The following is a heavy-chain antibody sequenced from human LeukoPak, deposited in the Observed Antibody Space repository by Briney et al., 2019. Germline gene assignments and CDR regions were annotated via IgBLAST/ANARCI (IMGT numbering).Heavy chain of an antibody. Sequence: GGSLRLSCAASGFTFNRYAMSWVRQAPGKGLEWVSAISGGADSTYYADSVKGRFTISRDNSKNTLYLQMNSLRAEDTAVYYCADTRGGYYPLYYFDYWGQGTLVTVSS. CDR1: GFTFNRYA. D-gene: IGHD3-10*01. CDR2: ISGGADST. J-gene: IGHJ4*02. CDR3: ADTRGGYYPLYYFDY. V-gene: IGHV3-23*01.